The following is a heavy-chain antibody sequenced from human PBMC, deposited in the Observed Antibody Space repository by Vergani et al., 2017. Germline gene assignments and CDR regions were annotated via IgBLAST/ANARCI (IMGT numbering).Heavy chain of an antibody. CDR3: ARVRTAMGAYYMDV. CDR2: IYYSGST. D-gene: IGHD5-18*01. CDR1: GGSISSYY. V-gene: IGHV4-59*01. Sequence: QVQLQESGPGLVKPSETLSLTCTVSGGSISSYYWSWIRQPPGKGLEWIGYIYYSGSTNYNPSLKSRVTISVDTSKNQFSLKLSSVTAADTAVYYCARVRTAMGAYYMDVWGKGTTVTVSS. J-gene: IGHJ6*03.